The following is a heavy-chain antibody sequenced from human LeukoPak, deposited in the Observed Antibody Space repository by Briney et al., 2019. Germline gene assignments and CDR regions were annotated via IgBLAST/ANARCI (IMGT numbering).Heavy chain of an antibody. CDR3: ARGRDGDYVPLDY. CDR2: ISSSGSTT. CDR1: GFTFSSYE. V-gene: IGHV3-48*03. J-gene: IGHJ4*02. Sequence: GGSLRLSCAASGFTFSSYEMNWVRQAPGKGLEWVSYISSSGSTTYYADSVKGRFTISRDNAKKSLNLQMNSLRAEDTAVYYCARGRDGDYVPLDYWGQGTLVTVSS. D-gene: IGHD4-17*01.